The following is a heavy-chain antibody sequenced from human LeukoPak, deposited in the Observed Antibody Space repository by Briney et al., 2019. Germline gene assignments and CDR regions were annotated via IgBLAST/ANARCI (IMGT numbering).Heavy chain of an antibody. V-gene: IGHV4-31*03. CDR1: GGSISSAGYY. J-gene: IGHJ6*02. CDR3: ARDVRNSGPTYYYGMDV. Sequence: SETLSLTCTVSGGSISSAGYYWTWIRQHPGKGPEWIGYIYYSRSTHYNPSLKSRVTISVDTSKNQFSLKLSSVTAADTAVYYCARDVRNSGPTYYYGMDVWGQGTTVTVSS. CDR2: IYYSRST. D-gene: IGHD6-19*01.